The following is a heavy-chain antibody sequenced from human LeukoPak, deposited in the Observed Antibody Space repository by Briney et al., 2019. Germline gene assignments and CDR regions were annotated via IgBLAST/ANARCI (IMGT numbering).Heavy chain of an antibody. CDR3: ARDPGDIVVVPAAEAWFDP. J-gene: IGHJ5*02. D-gene: IGHD2-2*01. CDR2: ISAYNGNT. CDR1: GYTFTSYG. V-gene: IGHV1-18*01. Sequence: ASVKVSCKASGYTFTSYGISWVRQAPGQGLEWMGWISAYNGNTNYAQKLQGRVTMTTDTSTSTAYMELRSLRSDDTAVYYCARDPGDIVVVPAAEAWFDPWGQGTLVTVSS.